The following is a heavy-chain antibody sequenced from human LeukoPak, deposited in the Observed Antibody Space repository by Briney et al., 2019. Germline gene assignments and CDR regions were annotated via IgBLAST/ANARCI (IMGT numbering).Heavy chain of an antibody. Sequence: GASVKVSCKASGGTFSSYAISWVRQAPGQGLEWMGIINPSGGSTSYAQKFQGRVTMTRDTSTSTVYMELSSLRSEDTAVYYCARDPGEGSSSEFDYWGQGTLVTVSS. V-gene: IGHV1-46*01. J-gene: IGHJ4*02. D-gene: IGHD6-6*01. CDR2: INPSGGST. CDR3: ARDPGEGSSSEFDY. CDR1: GGTFSSYA.